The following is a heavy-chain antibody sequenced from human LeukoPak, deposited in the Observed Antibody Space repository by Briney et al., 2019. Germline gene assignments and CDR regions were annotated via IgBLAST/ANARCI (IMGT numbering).Heavy chain of an antibody. CDR2: IYSGGST. J-gene: IGHJ4*02. Sequence: YPGGSLRLSCAASGFTVSSNYMSWVRQAPGEGLEWVSVIYSGGSTYYADSVKGRFTISRYNSKNTLYLQMNSLRAEDTAVYYCASRLSGHDYWGQGTLVTVSS. CDR3: ASRLSGHDY. D-gene: IGHD3-16*01. V-gene: IGHV3-53*01. CDR1: GFTVSSNY.